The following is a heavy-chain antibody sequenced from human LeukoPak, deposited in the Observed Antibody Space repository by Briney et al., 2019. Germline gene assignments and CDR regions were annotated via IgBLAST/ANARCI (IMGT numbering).Heavy chain of an antibody. D-gene: IGHD6-13*01. V-gene: IGHV3-30*04. J-gene: IGHJ4*02. CDR3: ARVLQQQLVRLPFDY. CDR2: MSYDGSTT. Sequence: GGSLRLSCAASGFTFSSYAMHWVRQTPGKGLEWVAAMSYDGSTTYYADSVKGRFTVSRDSSKNTLFLQMNSLRAEDTAVYYCARVLQQQLVRLPFDYWGQGTRVTVSS. CDR1: GFTFSSYA.